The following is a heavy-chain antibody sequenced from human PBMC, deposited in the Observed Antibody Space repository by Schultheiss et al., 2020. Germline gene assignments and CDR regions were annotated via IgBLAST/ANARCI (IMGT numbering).Heavy chain of an antibody. J-gene: IGHJ4*02. CDR2: ISSNGGST. CDR3: AKGHYGDYFKFDY. D-gene: IGHD4-17*01. V-gene: IGHV3-64*04. CDR1: GFTFSDYY. Sequence: GESLKISCSAFGFTFSDYYMSWIRQAPGKGLEYVSAISSNGGSTYYADSVKGRFTISRDNSKNTVYLQMNSLRAEDTAVYYCAKGHYGDYFKFDYWGQGTLVTVSS.